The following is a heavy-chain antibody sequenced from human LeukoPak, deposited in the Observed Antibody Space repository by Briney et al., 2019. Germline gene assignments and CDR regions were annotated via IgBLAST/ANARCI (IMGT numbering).Heavy chain of an antibody. V-gene: IGHV3-66*01. CDR2: IYSGGST. Sequence: GGSLRLSCAASGFTVSSNYMSWVRQAPGRGLEWVSVIYSGGSTYYADSVKGRFTISRDNSKNTLYLQMNSLRAEDTAVYYCARDRYYYYMDVWGKGTTVTISS. J-gene: IGHJ6*03. CDR3: ARDRYYYYMDV. CDR1: GFTVSSNY.